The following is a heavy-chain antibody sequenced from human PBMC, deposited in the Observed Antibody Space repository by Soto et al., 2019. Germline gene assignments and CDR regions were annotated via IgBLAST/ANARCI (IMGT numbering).Heavy chain of an antibody. V-gene: IGHV4-4*02. CDR1: GGSISSSNW. Sequence: QVQLQESGPGLVKPSGTLSLTCAVSGGSISSSNWWTWVRQPPGKGLEWVGEISRSGTTNYKPSLKNRIRISVDKSKNQFYLNLDSVTAADTDMYYCARDSASSGVFTWGQGTMVTVSS. J-gene: IGHJ3*01. D-gene: IGHD6-19*01. CDR3: ARDSASSGVFT. CDR2: ISRSGTT.